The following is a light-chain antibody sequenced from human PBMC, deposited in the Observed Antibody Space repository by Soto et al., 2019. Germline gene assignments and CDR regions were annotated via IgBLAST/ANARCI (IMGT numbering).Light chain of an antibody. CDR2: SDT. CDR1: NIGSKG. V-gene: IGLV3-21*04. CDR3: QVWDSGSAHVL. Sequence: SYILTQPPSVSVVPGKTASISCGGNNIGSKGVHWYQQKPGQAPVLVIYSDTDLPPVIPERFSGSNSANMATLTISRVEAGDEADYYCQVWDSGSAHVLFGGGTKVTVL. J-gene: IGLJ2*01.